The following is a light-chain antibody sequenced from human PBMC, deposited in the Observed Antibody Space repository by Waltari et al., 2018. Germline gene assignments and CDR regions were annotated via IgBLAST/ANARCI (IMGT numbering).Light chain of an antibody. CDR3: CSYAGFYTYD. J-gene: IGLJ1*01. V-gene: IGLV2-11*01. CDR1: SSDVGGFNY. CDR2: EVT. Sequence: QSALTQPRSVSGSPGQPVTISCTGTSSDVGGFNYVSWFQQHPGEATKLIIYEVTKRPSGVPGRFSGSKSGNTASLTISGLQAEDDSDYYCCSYAGFYTYDVGTGTKVTVL.